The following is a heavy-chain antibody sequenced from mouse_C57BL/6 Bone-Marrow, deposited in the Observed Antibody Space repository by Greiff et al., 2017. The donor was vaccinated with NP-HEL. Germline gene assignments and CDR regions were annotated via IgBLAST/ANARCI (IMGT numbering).Heavy chain of an antibody. J-gene: IGHJ2*01. D-gene: IGHD2-3*01. CDR2: INPNYGTT. CDR3: ARYKDGYYDY. V-gene: IGHV1-39*01. Sequence: LVESGPELVKPGASVKISCKASGYSFTDYNMNWVKQSNGKSLEWIGVINPNYGTTSYNQKFKGKATLTVDQSSTSAYMQLNSLTSEDSAFYYGARYKDGYYDYWGQGTTLTVSS. CDR1: GYSFTDYN.